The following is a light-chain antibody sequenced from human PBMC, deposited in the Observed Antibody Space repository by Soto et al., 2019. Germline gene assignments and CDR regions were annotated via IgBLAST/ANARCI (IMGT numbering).Light chain of an antibody. CDR3: QQSYSTPYT. CDR2: AAS. CDR1: QSISSD. V-gene: IGKV1-39*01. Sequence: DIQMTQSPSSLSASVGDRVTITCRASQSISSDLTWDQQKPGKAPKLLIYAASSLQSEVPSRFSGSGSGTEFTLTSSSLQPEDVSTYYCQQSYSTPYTFGQVKKLEL. J-gene: IGKJ2*01.